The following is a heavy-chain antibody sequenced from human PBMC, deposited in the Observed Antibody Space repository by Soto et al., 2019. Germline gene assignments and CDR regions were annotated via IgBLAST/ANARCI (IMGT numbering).Heavy chain of an antibody. V-gene: IGHV1-58*01. Sequence: VASVKVSCKASGFTFTNSAVQWVRQARGQRLEWIGWIVVGSGNTNYAQKFQERVTITRDMSTNTAYMELSSLRSEDTAVYYCAADYNFWSGHYNFDYWGQGTLVTVSS. CDR2: IVVGSGNT. CDR3: AADYNFWSGHYNFDY. D-gene: IGHD3-3*01. CDR1: GFTFTNSA. J-gene: IGHJ4*02.